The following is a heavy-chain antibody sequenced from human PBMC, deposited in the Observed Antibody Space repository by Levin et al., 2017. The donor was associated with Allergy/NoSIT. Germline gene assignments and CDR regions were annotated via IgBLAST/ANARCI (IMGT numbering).Heavy chain of an antibody. CDR2: INAGNGDT. CDR3: ARDLRTGAHYYYPGMDV. J-gene: IGHJ6*04. D-gene: IGHD3-10*01. V-gene: IGHV1-3*01. CDR1: GYTFSTYA. Sequence: GESLKISCKASGYTFSTYAIHWVRQAPGQRLEWMGWINAGNGDTKYSQKFQGRVTITRDTSASTAYMELSSLRSEDTAVYYCARDLRTGAHYYYPGMDVWGEGTTVTVSS.